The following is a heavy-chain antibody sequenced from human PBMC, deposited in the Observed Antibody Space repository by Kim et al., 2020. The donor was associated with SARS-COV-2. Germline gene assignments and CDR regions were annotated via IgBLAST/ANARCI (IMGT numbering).Heavy chain of an antibody. J-gene: IGHJ4*02. CDR2: LYTSAST. Sequence: SETLSLTCTVSGGSISSGSYYWSWIRQPAGKGLEWIGCLYTSASTNYNPSLKSRVTISVDTSKNQFSLNLSSVTDADTAVYYCAIGSYYLQYWGQGTLVTVSS. V-gene: IGHV4-61*02. CDR1: GGSISSGSYY. CDR3: AIGSYYLQY. D-gene: IGHD3-22*01.